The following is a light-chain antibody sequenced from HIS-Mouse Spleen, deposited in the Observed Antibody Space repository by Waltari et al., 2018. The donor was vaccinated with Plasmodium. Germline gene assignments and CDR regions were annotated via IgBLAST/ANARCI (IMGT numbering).Light chain of an antibody. CDR3: QAWDSSTVV. Sequence: SYELTQPPSVSVSPGQTASITCSGDKLGYKYACWYQQKPGQSPVLVIYQDSKRPSGIPERFSGSNSGNPATLTISGTQAMDEADYYCQAWDSSTVVFGGGTKLTVL. CDR1: KLGYKY. J-gene: IGLJ2*01. V-gene: IGLV3-1*01. CDR2: QDS.